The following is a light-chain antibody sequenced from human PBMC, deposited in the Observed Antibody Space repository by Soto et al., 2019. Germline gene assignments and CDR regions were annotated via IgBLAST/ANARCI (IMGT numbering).Light chain of an antibody. Sequence: QSALTHPPSASGSPGQSVTISCTGTRSDVGGYNYVSWYQQHPGKAPKFMIYEVSKRPSGVPNRFSGSKSGNTASLTVSGLQAEDEADYYCSSYAGSNNFWVFGGETKLTVL. CDR1: RSDVGGYNY. V-gene: IGLV2-8*01. CDR2: EVS. CDR3: SSYAGSNNFWV. J-gene: IGLJ3*02.